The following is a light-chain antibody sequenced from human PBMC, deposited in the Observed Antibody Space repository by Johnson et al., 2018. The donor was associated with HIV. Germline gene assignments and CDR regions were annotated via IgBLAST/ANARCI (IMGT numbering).Light chain of an antibody. CDR1: RSNIGNNY. J-gene: IGLJ1*01. CDR3: GTWDSSLSGV. V-gene: IGLV1-51*02. CDR2: ENN. Sequence: QSVLTQPPSVSAAPGQKVTISCSGSRSNIGNNYVSWYQQLPGTAPKLLIYENNKRPSGIPDRFSGSKSGTSATLAITGLQTGDEADYYCGTWDSSLSGVFGTGTKVTVL.